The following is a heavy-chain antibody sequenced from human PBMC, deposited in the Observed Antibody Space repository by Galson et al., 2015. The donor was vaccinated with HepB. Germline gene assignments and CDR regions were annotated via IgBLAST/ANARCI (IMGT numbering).Heavy chain of an antibody. V-gene: IGHV5-10-1*01. CDR3: ARRASGIVATMDWFDP. CDR1: GYSFTSYW. J-gene: IGHJ5*02. CDR2: IDPSDSYT. Sequence: QSGAEVKKPGESLRISCKGSGYSFTSYWISWVRQMPGKGLEWMGRIDPSDSYTNYSPSFQGHVTISADKSTSTAYLQWSSLKASDTAMYYCARRASGIVATMDWFDPWGQGTLVTVSS. D-gene: IGHD5-12*01.